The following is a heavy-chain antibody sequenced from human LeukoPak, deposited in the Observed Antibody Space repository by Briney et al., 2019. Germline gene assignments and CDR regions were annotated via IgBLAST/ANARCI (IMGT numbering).Heavy chain of an antibody. Sequence: SETLSLTCAAYGGSFSGYYWSWIRQPPEKGLEWIGEINHDGTTTYNPSLKSRVTISVDTSKRQFSLRLGSVTAADAAVYYCATRSYYDTSGVYGMDVWGQGTTVTVSS. D-gene: IGHD3-22*01. V-gene: IGHV4-34*01. CDR2: INHDGTT. J-gene: IGHJ6*02. CDR1: GGSFSGYY. CDR3: ATRSYYDTSGVYGMDV.